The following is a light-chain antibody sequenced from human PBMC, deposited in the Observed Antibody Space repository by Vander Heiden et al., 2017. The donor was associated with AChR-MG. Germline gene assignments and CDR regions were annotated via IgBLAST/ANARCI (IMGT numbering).Light chain of an antibody. CDR3: AIWYSNTVI. V-gene: IGLV5-39*01. Sequence: QPVLTYPTSLSAPPGASARFTCTLRRHTNVGTYRIPCYKQKPGSPPRYLLRYKSDSDKQQGSGVPSRFSGSNDASSNAGLILISGLQSEDEADYYCAIWYSNTVIFGGGTKLTVL. J-gene: IGLJ2*01. CDR2: YKSDSDK. CDR1: RHTNVGTYR.